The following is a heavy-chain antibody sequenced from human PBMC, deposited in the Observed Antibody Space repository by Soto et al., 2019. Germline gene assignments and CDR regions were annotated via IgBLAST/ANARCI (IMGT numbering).Heavy chain of an antibody. Sequence: QVQLVQSGAEVKKPGASVKVSCKASGYTFTGNYMHWVRQAPGQGFEWMGWINVNSDGTKYAQKFQGWVTMTRDTSISTAYMELSRLRSEDTAVYYCARGDKLSLYPQLDYWGQGTLVTVSS. CDR1: GYTFTGNY. CDR3: ARGDKLSLYPQLDY. CDR2: INVNSDGT. D-gene: IGHD3-16*02. V-gene: IGHV1-2*04. J-gene: IGHJ4*02.